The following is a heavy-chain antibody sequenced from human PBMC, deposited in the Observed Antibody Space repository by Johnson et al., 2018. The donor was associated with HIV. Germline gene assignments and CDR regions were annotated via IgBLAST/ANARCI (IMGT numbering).Heavy chain of an antibody. V-gene: IGHV3-33*08. CDR2: IWYDGSNK. J-gene: IGHJ3*02. Sequence: QVQLVESGGGVVQPGRSLRLSCAASGFTFSSYAMHWVRQAPGKGLEWVAVIWYDGSNKYYADSVKGRFTISRDNSKNTLYLQMNSLRAEDTAVYYCASTGSGSDDAFDIWGQGTMVTVSS. D-gene: IGHD3-10*01. CDR1: GFTFSSYA. CDR3: ASTGSGSDDAFDI.